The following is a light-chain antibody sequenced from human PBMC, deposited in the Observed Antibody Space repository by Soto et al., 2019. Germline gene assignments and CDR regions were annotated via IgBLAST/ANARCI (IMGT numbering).Light chain of an antibody. V-gene: IGKV3-11*01. J-gene: IGKJ4*01. CDR3: QQRSNWPL. CDR2: DAS. Sequence: EIVLTQSPATLSLSPGERATLSCRASQSVSSYLAWYQQKPGQAPRLLIYDASNRATGIPARFSGSVSGTDFTLPISSLEPEDFAVYYCQQRSNWPLFGGGTKVEIK. CDR1: QSVSSY.